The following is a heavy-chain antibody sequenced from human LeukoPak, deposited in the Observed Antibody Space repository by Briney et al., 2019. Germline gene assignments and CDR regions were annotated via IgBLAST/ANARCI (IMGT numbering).Heavy chain of an antibody. J-gene: IGHJ4*02. V-gene: IGHV3-23*01. D-gene: IGHD6-13*01. Sequence: GGSLRLSCAPSRFTFSSYAMSWVRQAPEKGREWVSDVSGNGAGTYYADSVKGRFTISRYNSKNMLYLQMNSLRAGDTAVYYCAKTAGYSSGWSIDYWGQGTLVTVSS. CDR3: AKTAGYSSGWSIDY. CDR1: RFTFSSYA. CDR2: VSGNGAGT.